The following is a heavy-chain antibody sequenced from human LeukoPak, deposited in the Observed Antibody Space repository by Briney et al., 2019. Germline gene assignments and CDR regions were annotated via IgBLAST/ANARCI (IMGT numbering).Heavy chain of an antibody. D-gene: IGHD4-17*01. V-gene: IGHV1-2*02. CDR3: ARTPTPALGDYVKEYYYYYYMDV. Sequence: GASVKVSCKASGYTFTGYYMHWVRQAPGQGLEWMGWIDPNSGGTNYAQKFQGRVTITRNTSISTAYMELSSLRSEDTAVYYCARTPTPALGDYVKEYYYYYYMDVWGKGTTVTVSS. CDR2: IDPNSGGT. CDR1: GYTFTGYY. J-gene: IGHJ6*03.